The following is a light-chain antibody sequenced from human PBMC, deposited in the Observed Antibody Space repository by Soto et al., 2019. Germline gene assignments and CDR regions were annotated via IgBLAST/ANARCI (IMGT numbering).Light chain of an antibody. J-gene: IGKJ2*01. Sequence: DIVMTQSPDSLAVSLGERATINCKSSQSVLYSSNNKNYLAWYQQKPGQPPKVLIYWASTRESGVPDRFSGSGSGKDFTLTISSLQAEDVAVYYCQQYYSTPPYTFGQGTKLEIK. V-gene: IGKV4-1*01. CDR1: QSVLYSSNNKNY. CDR2: WAS. CDR3: QQYYSTPPYT.